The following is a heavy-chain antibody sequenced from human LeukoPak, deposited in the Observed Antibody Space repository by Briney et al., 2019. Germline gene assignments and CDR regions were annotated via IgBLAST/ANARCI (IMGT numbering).Heavy chain of an antibody. V-gene: IGHV3-21*01. CDR3: ARDLYCSSTSCYPIDH. J-gene: IGHJ4*02. D-gene: IGHD2-2*01. CDR1: GFTFSSYS. CDR2: ISSSSSYI. Sequence: GGSLRLSCAASGFTFSSYSMNWVRQAPGKGLEWVSSISSSSSYIYYADSVKGRFTISRDNAKNSLYLQMNSLRAEDTAVYYCARDLYCSSTSCYPIDHWGQGTLVTVSS.